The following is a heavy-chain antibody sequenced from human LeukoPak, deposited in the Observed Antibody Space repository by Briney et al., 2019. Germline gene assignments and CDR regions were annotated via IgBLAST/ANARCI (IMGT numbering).Heavy chain of an antibody. CDR2: IYHSGAT. D-gene: IGHD1-20*01. CDR1: GFTFSSYSMN. J-gene: IGHJ3*02. V-gene: IGHV4-39*01. Sequence: PGGSLRLSCAASGFTFSSYSMNWVRQAPGKGLEWIGSIYHSGATYYNPSLESRVTVSVDTSKSQFSLNVRSVTAADTAVYFCARQGHNSKYGSFDIWGQGTTVTVSS. CDR3: ARQGHNSKYGSFDI.